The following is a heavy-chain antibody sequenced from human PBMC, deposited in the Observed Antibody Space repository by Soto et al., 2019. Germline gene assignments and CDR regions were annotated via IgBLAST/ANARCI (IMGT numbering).Heavy chain of an antibody. J-gene: IGHJ3*02. CDR3: VRDQTTGWYGRAFDI. V-gene: IGHV3-48*03. CDR2: LGNSGGTT. D-gene: IGHD6-19*01. CDR1: GFNFNTHE. Sequence: QTGGSLRLSCAASGFNFNTHEMNWVRQAPGKGLEWIAYLGNSGGTTFYSDSVKGRFTISRDNAKNSLFLQMNSLRVEDTAVYYCVRDQTTGWYGRAFDIWGQGTVVTVSS.